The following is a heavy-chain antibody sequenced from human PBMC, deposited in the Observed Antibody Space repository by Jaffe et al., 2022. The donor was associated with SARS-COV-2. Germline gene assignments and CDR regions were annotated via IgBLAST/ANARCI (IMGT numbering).Heavy chain of an antibody. CDR2: INHSGST. CDR3: ARRSAGAGQKYFQH. CDR1: GGSFSGYY. V-gene: IGHV4-34*01. D-gene: IGHD3-10*01. J-gene: IGHJ1*01. Sequence: QVQLQQWGAGLLKPSETLSLTCAVYGGSFSGYYWSWIRQPPGKGLEWIGEINHSGSTNYNPSLKSRVTISVDTSKNQFSLKLSSVTAADTAVYYCARRSAGAGQKYFQHWGQGTLVTVSS.